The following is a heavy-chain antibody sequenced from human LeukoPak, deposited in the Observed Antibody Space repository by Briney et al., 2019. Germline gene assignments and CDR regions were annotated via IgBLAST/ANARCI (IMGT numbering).Heavy chain of an antibody. Sequence: SETLSLTCTVSGGSISSSSYYWGWIRQPPGKGLEWIGSIYYSGSTYYNPSLKSRVTISVDTSKNQFSLKLSSVTAADTAVYYCASIAAAVDNWFDPWGQGTLVTVSS. CDR1: GGSISSSSYY. CDR2: IYYSGST. J-gene: IGHJ5*02. D-gene: IGHD6-13*01. V-gene: IGHV4-39*01. CDR3: ASIAAAVDNWFDP.